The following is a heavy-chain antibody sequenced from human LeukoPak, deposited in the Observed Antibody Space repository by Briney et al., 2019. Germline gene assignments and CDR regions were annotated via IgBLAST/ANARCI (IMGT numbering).Heavy chain of an antibody. J-gene: IGHJ4*02. D-gene: IGHD6-13*01. CDR2: IWYDGTNE. CDR3: ARDYIMATGMGGPFDY. V-gene: IGHV3-33*01. CDR1: GFTFRNYA. Sequence: GGSLRLSCAASGFTFRNYALHWVRQAPGKGLEWVALIWYDGTNEDYAVSVKGRFTIFRDNSRDTLYLQMNSLRAEDTAVYYCARDYIMATGMGGPFDYWGRGTLVTVSS.